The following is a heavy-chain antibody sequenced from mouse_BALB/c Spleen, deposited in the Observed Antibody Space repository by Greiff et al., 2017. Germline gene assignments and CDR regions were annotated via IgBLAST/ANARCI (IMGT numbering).Heavy chain of an antibody. Sequence: EVKLMESGPSLVKPSQTLSLTCSVTGDSITSGYWNWIRKFPGNKLEYMGYISYSGSTYYNPSLKSRISITRDTSKNQYYLQLNSVTTEDTATYYCARWTIYYDYDGAMDYWGQGTSVTVSS. CDR1: GDSITSGY. J-gene: IGHJ4*01. D-gene: IGHD2-4*01. CDR3: ARWTIYYDYDGAMDY. CDR2: ISYSGST. V-gene: IGHV3-8*02.